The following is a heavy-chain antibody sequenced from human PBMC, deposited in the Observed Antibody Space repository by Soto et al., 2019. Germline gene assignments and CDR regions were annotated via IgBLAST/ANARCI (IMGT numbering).Heavy chain of an antibody. CDR1: GFTFSLYS. CDR3: VRARSTDSRPDY. D-gene: IGHD3-22*01. J-gene: IGHJ4*02. CDR2: ITSSSSYI. Sequence: VGSLRLSCAASGFTFSLYSMIWVRQALGKGLEWVASITSSSSYIYYEDSLKGRFTISRDNAKNSLFLQLDSLRAEDTAVYFCVRARSTDSRPDYWGQGTLVTVSS. V-gene: IGHV3-21*01.